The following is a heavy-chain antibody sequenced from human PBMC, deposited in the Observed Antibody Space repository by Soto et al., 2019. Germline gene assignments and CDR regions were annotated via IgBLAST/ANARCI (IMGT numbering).Heavy chain of an antibody. Sequence: QVQLVESGGGVVQPGRSLRLSCAASGITFSNYAMHWVRQAPGKGLEWVAVISYDGSNKYYADSVKGRFTISRDNSKYTLYLQMNSLRPDDTAVYYCASRNLPYCGGDCPYYFDFWGQGTLVTVSS. V-gene: IGHV3-30-3*01. J-gene: IGHJ4*02. CDR1: GITFSNYA. D-gene: IGHD2-21*02. CDR2: ISYDGSNK. CDR3: ASRNLPYCGGDCPYYFDF.